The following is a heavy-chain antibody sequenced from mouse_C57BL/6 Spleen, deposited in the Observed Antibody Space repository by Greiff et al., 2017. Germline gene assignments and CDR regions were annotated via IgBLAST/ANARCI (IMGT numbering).Heavy chain of an antibody. CDR1: GFTFSDYG. Sequence: EVHLVESGGGLVKPGGSLKLSCAASGFTFSDYGMHWVRQAPEKGLEWVAYISSGSSTIYYADTVKGRFTISRDNAKNTLFLQMTSLRSEDTAMYYCARRVTTASRGFAYWGQGTLVTVSA. V-gene: IGHV5-17*01. D-gene: IGHD1-2*01. CDR2: ISSGSSTI. CDR3: ARRVTTASRGFAY. J-gene: IGHJ3*01.